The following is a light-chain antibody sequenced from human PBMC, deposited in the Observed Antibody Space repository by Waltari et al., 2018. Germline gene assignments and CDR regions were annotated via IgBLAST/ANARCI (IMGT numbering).Light chain of an antibody. CDR2: KDT. CDR1: ALSKQY. J-gene: IGLJ2*01. Sequence: SFELTQPPSLSVSPGQTARITCSGDALSKQYAHWHQQRPGLAPVLVIYKDTERPSGIPGRFSGSSSGTTVTLTISGVQAEDEADYYCQSADNSGSVVFGGGTKLTVL. V-gene: IGLV3-25*03. CDR3: QSADNSGSVV.